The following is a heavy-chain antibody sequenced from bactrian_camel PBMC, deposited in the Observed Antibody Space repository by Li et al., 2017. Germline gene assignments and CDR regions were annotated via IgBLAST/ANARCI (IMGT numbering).Heavy chain of an antibody. CDR2: ISSSGGST. Sequence: VQLVESGGGSVEAGGTLRLSCAASGDTYCMAWFRQAPGKGLEWVSLISSSGGSTLYADSVKGRFTISKDNAKNTLYLQMNSLKPDDTAMYYCAAATYVRYECSSYEYNYWGQGTQVTVS. D-gene: IGHD4*01. CDR3: AAATYVRYECSSYEYNY. J-gene: IGHJ4*01. V-gene: IGHV3S40*01. CDR1: GDTYC.